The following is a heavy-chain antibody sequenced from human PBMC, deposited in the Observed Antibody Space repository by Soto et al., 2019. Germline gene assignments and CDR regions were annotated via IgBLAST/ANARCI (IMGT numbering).Heavy chain of an antibody. CDR1: GYTFTIYA. Sequence: QVQLVQSGAEVKKPGASVKVSCKASGYTFTIYAMHWVRQAPGQRLEWMGWINAGNGNTKYSQKFQGRVTITRDTSASTAYMELSSLRSEATAVYYCARGCRGVDADWFDPWGQGTLVTVSS. J-gene: IGHJ5*02. CDR2: INAGNGNT. V-gene: IGHV1-3*01. CDR3: ARGCRGVDADWFDP. D-gene: IGHD2-21*02.